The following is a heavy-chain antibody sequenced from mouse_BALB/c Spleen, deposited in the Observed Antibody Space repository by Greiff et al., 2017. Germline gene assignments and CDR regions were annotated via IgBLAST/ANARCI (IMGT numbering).Heavy chain of an antibody. Sequence: VQLQQSGAELVRSGASVKLSCTASGFNIKDYYMHWVKQRPEQGLEWIGWIDPENGDTEYAPKFQGKATMTADTSSNTAYLQLSSLTSEDTAVYYCYYGNDGFADWGQGTLVTVSA. CDR3: YYGNDGFAD. CDR2: IDPENGDT. D-gene: IGHD2-2*01. CDR1: GFNIKDYY. V-gene: IGHV14-4*02. J-gene: IGHJ3*01.